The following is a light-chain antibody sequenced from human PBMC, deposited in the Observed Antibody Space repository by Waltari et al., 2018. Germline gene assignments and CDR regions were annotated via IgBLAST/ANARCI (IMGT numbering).Light chain of an antibody. CDR2: DAS. CDR3: HQGYSWPFT. J-gene: IGKJ4*01. Sequence: EILLTQSPATLSLSPGERATLSCRASPSVSTSLAWFQQHPGQPPRLIIYDASNRANDIPGRFRGSGSGTDFTLSISSLEPEDLAVYYCHQGYSWPFTFGGGTKVQIK. CDR1: PSVSTS. V-gene: IGKV3-11*01.